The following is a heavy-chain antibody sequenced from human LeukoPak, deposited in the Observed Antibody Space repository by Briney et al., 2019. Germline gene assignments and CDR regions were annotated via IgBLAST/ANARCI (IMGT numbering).Heavy chain of an antibody. D-gene: IGHD3-10*01. CDR3: ARHRYYYGSGSYHYYYYMDV. CDR2: INHSGST. Sequence: SETLSLTCAVYGGSFSGYYWSWIRQPPGKGLEWIGEINHSGSTNYNPSLKSRVTISVDTSKNQFSLKLSSVTAADTAVYYCARHRYYYGSGSYHYYYYMDVWGKGTTVTISS. J-gene: IGHJ6*03. V-gene: IGHV4-34*01. CDR1: GGSFSGYY.